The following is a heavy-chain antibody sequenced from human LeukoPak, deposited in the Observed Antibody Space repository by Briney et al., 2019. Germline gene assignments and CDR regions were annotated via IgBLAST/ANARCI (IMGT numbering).Heavy chain of an antibody. Sequence: SETLSLTCTVSGGSISSSNYYWGWIRQPPGKGLEWIGTIYYSGSTYYNPSLKSRITISVDTSKNQFSLKLSSVTAADTAVYYCARVPTMTFFDYWGQGTLVTVSS. CDR3: ARVPTMTFFDY. J-gene: IGHJ4*02. CDR1: GGSISSSNYY. CDR2: IYYSGST. D-gene: IGHD4-17*01. V-gene: IGHV4-39*01.